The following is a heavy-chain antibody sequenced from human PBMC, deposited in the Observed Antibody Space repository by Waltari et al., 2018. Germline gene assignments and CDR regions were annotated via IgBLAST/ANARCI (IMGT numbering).Heavy chain of an antibody. V-gene: IGHV6-1*01. CDR1: GDPVPTSTAA. CDR2: TVYRANWRN. J-gene: IGHJ6*02. CDR3: VRGGGLFDL. D-gene: IGHD3-16*01. Sequence: QVHLQQSVPGLVKPSQTPSLTCPIPGDPVPTSTAAWNWIRQSPSRGIEWLGRTVYRANWRNEYATSVDSRIIITPDTSKNQFSLQLKSVTPEDTAVYYCVRGGGLFDLWGQGTTVIVSS.